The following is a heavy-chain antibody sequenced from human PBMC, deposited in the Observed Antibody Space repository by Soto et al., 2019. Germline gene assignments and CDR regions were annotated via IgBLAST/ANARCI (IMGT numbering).Heavy chain of an antibody. CDR2: IYYSGIT. CDR1: GGSISSSTYY. J-gene: IGHJ6*02. V-gene: IGHV4-39*01. Sequence: ETLSLTCTVSGGSISSSTYYWGWIRQPPGKGLEWIGSIYYSGITYYNPSLKSRVTISVDTSKNQFSLILSSVTAADTAVYYCARLTEQYGMDVWGQGTTVTVSS. CDR3: ARLTEQYGMDV. D-gene: IGHD3-9*01.